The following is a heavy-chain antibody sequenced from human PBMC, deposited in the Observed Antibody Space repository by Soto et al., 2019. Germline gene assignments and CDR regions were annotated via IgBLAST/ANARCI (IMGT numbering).Heavy chain of an antibody. CDR1: GGSVSSNIAA. Sequence: SQTLSVTCAMSGGSVSSNIAAWSCIRQSPSRGLEWLGRTYYRSKRYKEYAASVKSRITINPDTSKNQFSLQLNSVSPEDTAVYYCVRTVGWLDPWGQGTMVTVSS. D-gene: IGHD2-15*01. J-gene: IGHJ5*02. V-gene: IGHV6-1*01. CDR3: VRTVGWLDP. CDR2: TYYRSKRYK.